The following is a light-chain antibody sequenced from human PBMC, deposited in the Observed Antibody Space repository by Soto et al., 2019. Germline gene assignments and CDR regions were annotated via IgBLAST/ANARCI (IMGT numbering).Light chain of an antibody. CDR1: QEINTY. CDR2: AAS. V-gene: IGKV1-16*01. Sequence: DVQMTQSPSSLSASIGDRVTITCRASQEINTYLAWFQQKPGKAPKCLINAASTLQSGVSSRFSGSGSRTDFTLTISSLQPEDFATYFCQQYLDYPFTFGPGTNVALK. J-gene: IGKJ3*01. CDR3: QQYLDYPFT.